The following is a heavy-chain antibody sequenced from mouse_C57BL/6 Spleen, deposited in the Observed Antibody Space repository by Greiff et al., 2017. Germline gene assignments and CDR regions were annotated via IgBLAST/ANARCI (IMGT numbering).Heavy chain of an antibody. D-gene: IGHD2-5*01. J-gene: IGHJ2*01. CDR3: ARGSNYGADD. V-gene: IGHV1-80*01. CDR1: GYAFSTYR. CDR2: FHPGHGDP. Sequence: QVQLQQSGAELVKPGASVTISCKASGYAFSTYRMNWVKQRHGKGLEWIGNFHPGHGDPNYNGKFKGKATLTEDKSSSTAYMQLSSLTSKDDAVYFCARGSNYGADDWGQGTTLTVSS.